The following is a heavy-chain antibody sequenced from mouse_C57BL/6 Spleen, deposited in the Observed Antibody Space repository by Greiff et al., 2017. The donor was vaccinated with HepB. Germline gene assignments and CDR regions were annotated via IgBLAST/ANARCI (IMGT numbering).Heavy chain of an antibody. CDR1: GYTFTSYW. V-gene: IGHV1-50*01. D-gene: IGHD1-1*01. CDR2: IDPSDSYT. Sequence: QVQLQQSGAELVKPGASVKLSCKASGYTFTSYWMQWVKQRPGQGLEWIGEIDPSDSYTNYNQKFKGKATLTVDTSSSTAYMQLSSLTSEDSAVYYCAREIYYYGSDYWGQGTTLTVSS. CDR3: AREIYYYGSDY. J-gene: IGHJ2*01.